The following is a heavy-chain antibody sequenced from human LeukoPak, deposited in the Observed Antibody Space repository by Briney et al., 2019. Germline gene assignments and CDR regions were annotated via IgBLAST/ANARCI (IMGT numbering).Heavy chain of an antibody. CDR3: ASGGSYSFSGVDYFDY. Sequence: GSLRLSCSASGFTFSTYWMSWVRQAPGKGLEWVANMKRDGSEIYYVDSVKGRFTISRDNAKNSLFLQMNSLRAEDTAVYYCASGGSYSFSGVDYFDYWGQGTLVTVSS. D-gene: IGHD1-26*01. CDR2: MKRDGSEI. J-gene: IGHJ4*02. V-gene: IGHV3-7*01. CDR1: GFTFSTYW.